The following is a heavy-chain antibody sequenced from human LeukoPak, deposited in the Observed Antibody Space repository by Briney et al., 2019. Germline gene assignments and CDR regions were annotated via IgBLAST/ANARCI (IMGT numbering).Heavy chain of an antibody. Sequence: GGSLRLSCAASGFTVIINYMSWVRQAPGKGLEWVSIIYSDGNTHYADSVKGRFTISRDNSKNTPFLQMNSLRAEDAAVYYCARGSSTSGWNYFDSWGQGTLVTASS. CDR1: GFTVIINY. D-gene: IGHD6-19*01. CDR3: ARGSSTSGWNYFDS. J-gene: IGHJ4*02. V-gene: IGHV3-66*01. CDR2: IYSDGNT.